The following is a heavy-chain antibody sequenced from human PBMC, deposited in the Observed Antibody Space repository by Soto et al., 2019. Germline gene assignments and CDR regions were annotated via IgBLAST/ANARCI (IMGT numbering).Heavy chain of an antibody. CDR3: AKDRGSDFWSGYPYFYS. CDR1: EFTLRYYA. J-gene: IGHJ4*02. V-gene: IGHV3-23*01. CDR2: ISGSGGST. Sequence: EVQLLESGGGLVRSGGSLRLSCAASEFTLRYYAMSWVRQAPGKGPEWVSAISGSGGSTFYADSVRGRFTISRDTSKNTLYLQMNSLRVEDTALYYCAKDRGSDFWSGYPYFYSWGQGTLVTVAS. D-gene: IGHD3-3*01.